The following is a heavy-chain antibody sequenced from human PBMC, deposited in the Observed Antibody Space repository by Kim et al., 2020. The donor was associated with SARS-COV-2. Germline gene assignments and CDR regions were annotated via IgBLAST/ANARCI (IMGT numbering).Heavy chain of an antibody. CDR2: ISYDGSNK. Sequence: GGSLRLSCAASGFTFSSYAMHWVRQAPGKGLEWVAVISYDGSNKYYADSVKGRFTISRDNSKNTLYLQMNSLRAEDTAVYYCARQPQYWGQGTTVTVSS. V-gene: IGHV3-30*04. CDR1: GFTFSSYA. CDR3: ARQPQY. J-gene: IGHJ6*02.